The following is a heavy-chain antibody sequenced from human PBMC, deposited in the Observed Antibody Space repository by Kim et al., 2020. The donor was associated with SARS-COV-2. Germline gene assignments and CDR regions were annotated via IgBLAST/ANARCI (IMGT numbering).Heavy chain of an antibody. Sequence: ADPGGCGFTTSRDNAKNSLFLKMNSLRAEDTAVYYCARGPNYSPFDYWGQGTLVTVSS. V-gene: IGHV3-21*01. D-gene: IGHD4-4*01. CDR3: ARGPNYSPFDY. J-gene: IGHJ4*02.